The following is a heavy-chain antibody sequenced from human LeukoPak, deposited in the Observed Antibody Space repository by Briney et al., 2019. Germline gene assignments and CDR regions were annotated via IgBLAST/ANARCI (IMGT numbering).Heavy chain of an antibody. CDR1: GYTFTGYN. D-gene: IGHD2-8*01. V-gene: IGHV1-2*02. CDR2: INPNSGGT. CDR3: ARTEYCTNGVCYFSIFDY. J-gene: IGHJ4*02. Sequence: EASVTVSCKASGYTFTGYNMHWVRQAPGQGLEWMGWINPNSGGTNYAQKFQGRVTMTRDTSISTAYMELSRLRSDDTAVYYCARTEYCTNGVCYFSIFDYWGQGTLVTVSS.